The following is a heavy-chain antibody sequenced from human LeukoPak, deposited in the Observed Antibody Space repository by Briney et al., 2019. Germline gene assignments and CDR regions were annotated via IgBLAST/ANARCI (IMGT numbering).Heavy chain of an antibody. V-gene: IGHV1-18*01. Sequence: ASVKVSCKASGYTFTRYGVSWVRQAPGQGLEWVGWIGSYNGNTNYAQRLQDRITVTTDTSTSTAYMELSSLRSDDTAMYYCARAGAEVTSHFDSWGQGTLVTDSS. J-gene: IGHJ4*02. CDR3: ARAGAEVTSHFDS. D-gene: IGHD2-21*02. CDR1: GYTFTRYG. CDR2: IGSYNGNT.